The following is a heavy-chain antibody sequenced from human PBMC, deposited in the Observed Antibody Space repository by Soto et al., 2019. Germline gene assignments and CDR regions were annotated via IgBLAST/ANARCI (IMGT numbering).Heavy chain of an antibody. V-gene: IGHV1-18*01. CDR2: ISAYNGNT. Sequence: ASVKVSCKASGYTFTSYGISWVRQAPGQGLEWMGWISAYNGNTNYAQKLQGRVTMTTDTSTSTAYMELRSLRSDDTAVYYCARVRYCSGGSCYSDFDYWGQGTLVTVSS. CDR3: ARVRYCSGGSCYSDFDY. D-gene: IGHD2-15*01. J-gene: IGHJ4*02. CDR1: GYTFTSYG.